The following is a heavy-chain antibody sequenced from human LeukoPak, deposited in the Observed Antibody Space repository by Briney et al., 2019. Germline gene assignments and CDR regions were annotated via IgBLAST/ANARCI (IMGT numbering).Heavy chain of an antibody. J-gene: IGHJ6*03. CDR1: GGSISSYY. CDR2: IYTSGST. CDR3: ARDLVGYCSSTSCQSYYYYYMDV. D-gene: IGHD2-2*01. Sequence: SETLSLTCTVSGGSISSYYWSWIRQPAGKGLEWFGRIYTSGSTNYNPSLKSRVTISVDTSKNQFSLKLSSVTAADTAVYYCARDLVGYCSSTSCQSYYYYYMDVWGKGTTVTVSS. V-gene: IGHV4-4*07.